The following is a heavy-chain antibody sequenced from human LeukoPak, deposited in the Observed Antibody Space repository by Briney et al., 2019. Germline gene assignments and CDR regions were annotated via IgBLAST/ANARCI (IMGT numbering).Heavy chain of an antibody. Sequence: GGSVTLSCAASGFTFSTYIMHWFRQAPGKGLEWVSSISDGSNYIYYADSLRGRFTISRDNAKNSLYLQINSLRVEDTAVYYCARGNYYGSSGYYYVHYWGKGTRVSFSS. V-gene: IGHV3-21*01. D-gene: IGHD3-22*01. CDR1: GFTFSTYI. CDR3: ARGNYYGSSGYYYVHY. J-gene: IGHJ4*02. CDR2: ISDGSNYI.